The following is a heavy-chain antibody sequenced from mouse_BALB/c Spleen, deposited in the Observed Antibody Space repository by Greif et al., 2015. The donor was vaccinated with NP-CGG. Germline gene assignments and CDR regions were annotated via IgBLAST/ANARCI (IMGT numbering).Heavy chain of an antibody. CDR1: GYTFTSYV. Sequence: EVQRVESGPELVKPGASVKMSCKASGYTFTSYVMHWVKQKPGQGLEWIGYINPYNDGTKYNEKFKGKATLTSDKSSSTAYMELSSLTSEDSAVYYCAVYLFDYWGQGTTLTVSS. CDR3: AVYLFDY. CDR2: INPYNDGT. V-gene: IGHV1-14*01. D-gene: IGHD5-5*01. J-gene: IGHJ2*01.